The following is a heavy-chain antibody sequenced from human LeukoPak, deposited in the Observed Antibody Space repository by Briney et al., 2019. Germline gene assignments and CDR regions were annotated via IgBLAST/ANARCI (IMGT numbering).Heavy chain of an antibody. J-gene: IGHJ4*02. CDR2: IYTSGST. CDR3: ARGDYDFWSGSYPGFDY. D-gene: IGHD3-3*01. CDR1: GGSFSGYY. Sequence: SETLSLTCAVYGGSFSGYYWSWIRQPAGKGLEWIGRIYTSGSTNYNPSLKSRVTMSVDTSKNQFSLKLSSVTAADTAVYYCARGDYDFWSGSYPGFDYWGQGTLVTVSS. V-gene: IGHV4-59*10.